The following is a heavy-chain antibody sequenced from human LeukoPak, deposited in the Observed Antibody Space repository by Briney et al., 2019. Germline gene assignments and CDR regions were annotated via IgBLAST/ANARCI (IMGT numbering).Heavy chain of an antibody. J-gene: IGHJ4*02. Sequence: PSQTLSLTCTVSGGSISSGSYYWSWIRQPAGKGLEWIGRIYTSGSTNYNPSLKSRVTISVDTSKNQFSLKLSSVTAADTAVYYCARRRRGSSWYRYFDYWGQGTLVTVSS. V-gene: IGHV4-61*02. CDR3: ARRRRGSSWYRYFDY. CDR1: GGSISSGSYY. D-gene: IGHD6-13*01. CDR2: IYTSGST.